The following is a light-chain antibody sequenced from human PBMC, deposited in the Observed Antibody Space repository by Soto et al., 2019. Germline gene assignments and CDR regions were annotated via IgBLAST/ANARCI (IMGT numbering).Light chain of an antibody. CDR2: WTS. V-gene: IGKV4-1*01. CDR1: QTILYSSNNKNY. J-gene: IGKJ4*01. CDR3: QQYYSKPLT. Sequence: EIVMTQSPDSLAVSLGERATINCKSSQTILYSSNNKNYLAWYQQKPGQPPKLLIYWTSIRQSGVPDRFSGSGSGTDFTLTISNLQAEDVAVYYCQQYYSKPLTFGGGTKVEIK.